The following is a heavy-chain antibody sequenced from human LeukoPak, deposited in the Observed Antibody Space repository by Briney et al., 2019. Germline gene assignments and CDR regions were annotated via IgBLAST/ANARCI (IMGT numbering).Heavy chain of an antibody. Sequence: GGSLRLSCAASGFTFSSYAMSWVRQAPGKGLEWVSLISGDGGSTYYADSVKGRFTISRDNSKNSLYLQMNSLRTEDTALYYCAKDSGYDSGAFDIWGQGTMVTVSS. CDR3: AKDSGYDSGAFDI. D-gene: IGHD5-12*01. V-gene: IGHV3-43*02. CDR2: ISGDGGST. CDR1: GFTFSSYA. J-gene: IGHJ3*02.